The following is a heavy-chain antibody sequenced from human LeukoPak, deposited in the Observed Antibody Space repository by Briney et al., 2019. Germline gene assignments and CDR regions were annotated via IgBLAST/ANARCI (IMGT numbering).Heavy chain of an antibody. V-gene: IGHV1-69*13. Sequence: ASVKVSCKASGGTFSSYAISWVRQAPGQGLEWMGGIIPIFGTANYAQKFQGRVTITADESTSTAYMELSSLRSEDTAVYYCARGQQLAYNWFDPWGQGTLVAVSS. D-gene: IGHD6-6*01. CDR1: GGTFSSYA. J-gene: IGHJ5*02. CDR3: ARGQQLAYNWFDP. CDR2: IIPIFGTA.